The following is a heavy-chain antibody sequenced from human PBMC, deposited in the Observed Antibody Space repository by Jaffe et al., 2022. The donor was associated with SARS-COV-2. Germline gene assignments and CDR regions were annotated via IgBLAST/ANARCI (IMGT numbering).Heavy chain of an antibody. CDR2: IYYSGST. Sequence: QVQLQESGPGLVKPSETLSLTCTVSGGSISSYYWSWIRQPPGKGLEWIGYIYYSGSTNYNPSLKSRVTISVDTSKNQFSLKLSSVTAADTAVYYCARSYCTNGVCYFSDAFDIWGQGTMVTVSS. CDR1: GGSISSYY. V-gene: IGHV4-59*01. D-gene: IGHD2-8*01. CDR3: ARSYCTNGVCYFSDAFDI. J-gene: IGHJ3*02.